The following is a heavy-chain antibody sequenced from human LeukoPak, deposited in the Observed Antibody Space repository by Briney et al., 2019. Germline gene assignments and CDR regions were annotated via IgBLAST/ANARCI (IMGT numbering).Heavy chain of an antibody. CDR1: GFTVSNNY. J-gene: IGHJ4*02. CDR3: AREGATTAFDY. Sequence: GGSLRLSCAVSGFTVSNNYMNWVRQAPGKGVEWVSIIYSGGRTYYADSAKGRFTIPRDIFKNTVYLQMNSLRAEDTAVYYCAREGATTAFDYWGQGTLVTVSS. V-gene: IGHV3-53*01. D-gene: IGHD1-26*01. CDR2: IYSGGRT.